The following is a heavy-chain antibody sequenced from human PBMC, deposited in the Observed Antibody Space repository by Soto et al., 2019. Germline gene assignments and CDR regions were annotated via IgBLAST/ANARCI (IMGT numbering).Heavy chain of an antibody. CDR1: GFTFSNAW. V-gene: IGHV3-15*01. Sequence: GGSLRLSCAASGFTFSNAWMSWVRQAPGKGLEWVGRIKSKTDGGTTDYAAPVKGRFTISRDDSKNTLYLQMNSLKTEDTAVYYCTTAPPYCSGGSCYSGVNFDYWGQGTLVTVSS. CDR3: TTAPPYCSGGSCYSGVNFDY. CDR2: IKSKTDGGTT. D-gene: IGHD2-15*01. J-gene: IGHJ4*02.